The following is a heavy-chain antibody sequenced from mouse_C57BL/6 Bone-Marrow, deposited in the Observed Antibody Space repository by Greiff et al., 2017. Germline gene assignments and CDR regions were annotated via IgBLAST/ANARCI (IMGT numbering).Heavy chain of an antibody. CDR1: GFSLTSYA. CDR2: IWTGGGT. Sequence: VKLMESGPGLVAPSQSLSITCTVSGFSLTSYAISWVRQPPGKGLEWLGVIWTGGGTNYNSALKSRLSISKDNSKSQVFLKMNSLQTDDTARYYCARTSYDYDRYYYAMDYWGQGTSVTVSS. J-gene: IGHJ4*01. V-gene: IGHV2-9-1*01. CDR3: ARTSYDYDRYYYAMDY. D-gene: IGHD2-4*01.